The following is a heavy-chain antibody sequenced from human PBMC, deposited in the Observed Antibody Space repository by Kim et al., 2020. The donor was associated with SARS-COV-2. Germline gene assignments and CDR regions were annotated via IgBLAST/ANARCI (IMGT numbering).Heavy chain of an antibody. CDR2: IYSGGST. V-gene: IGHV3-53*01. CDR1: GFTVSSNY. CDR3: ARELTTFKSFDP. J-gene: IGHJ5*02. D-gene: IGHD3-16*01. Sequence: GGSLRLSCAASGFTVSSNYMSWVRQAPGKGLEWVSVIYSGGSTYYADSVKGRFTISRDNSKNTLYLQMNSLRAEDTAVYYCARELTTFKSFDPWGQGTLVTVSS.